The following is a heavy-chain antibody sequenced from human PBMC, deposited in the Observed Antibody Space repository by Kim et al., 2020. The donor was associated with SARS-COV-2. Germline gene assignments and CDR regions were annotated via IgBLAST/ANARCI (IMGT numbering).Heavy chain of an antibody. Sequence: PSLKSRVTISVDTSKNQFSLKLSSVTAADTAVYYCARLGYSSGWAPFDYWGQGTLVTVSS. J-gene: IGHJ4*02. V-gene: IGHV4-59*08. CDR3: ARLGYSSGWAPFDY. D-gene: IGHD6-19*01.